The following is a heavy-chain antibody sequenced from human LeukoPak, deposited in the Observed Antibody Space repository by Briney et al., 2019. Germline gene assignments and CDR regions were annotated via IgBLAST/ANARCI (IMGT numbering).Heavy chain of an antibody. D-gene: IGHD2-15*01. CDR1: GYTLTNYG. J-gene: IGHJ4*02. CDR2: VSAYADDT. CDR3: ARDCIGCHGFDY. Sequence: ASVKVSCKASGYTLTNYGISWVRQAPGQGLEWMGWVSAYADDTNYVQKFQGRITMTTDTSTNTAYVELRSLKSDDTAVYYCARDCIGCHGFDYWGQGTLVTVSS. V-gene: IGHV1-18*01.